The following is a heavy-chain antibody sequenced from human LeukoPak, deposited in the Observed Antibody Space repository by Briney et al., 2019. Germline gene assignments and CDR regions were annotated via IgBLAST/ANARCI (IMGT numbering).Heavy chain of an antibody. CDR3: ARGFRGRYRGYEYVPIRDYYEFGLDV. J-gene: IGHJ6*02. D-gene: IGHD5-12*01. CDR2: ISAYNGNT. Sequence: GAAVTVSCKASGYPFDNFGLTWVRQAPGQGLEWMGWISAYNGNTHYAQKFRGRLTMTTDTSKPTAYLELRSLKSDDTAVYYCARGFRGRYRGYEYVPIRDYYEFGLDVWGQGTTVTVSS. CDR1: GYPFDNFG. V-gene: IGHV1-18*01.